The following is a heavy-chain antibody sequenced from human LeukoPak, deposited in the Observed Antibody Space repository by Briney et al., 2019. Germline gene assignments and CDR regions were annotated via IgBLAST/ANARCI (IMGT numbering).Heavy chain of an antibody. CDR3: ARADLVDYGDYVVARAPDAFDI. J-gene: IGHJ3*02. CDR1: GYTFTSYA. D-gene: IGHD4-17*01. Sequence: ASVKVSCKASGYTFTSYAMNWVRQAPGQGLEWMGWINTNTGNPTYAQGFTGRFVFSLDASVSTAYLQISSLKAEDTAVYYCARADLVDYGDYVVARAPDAFDIWGQGTMVTVSS. V-gene: IGHV7-4-1*02. CDR2: INTNTGNP.